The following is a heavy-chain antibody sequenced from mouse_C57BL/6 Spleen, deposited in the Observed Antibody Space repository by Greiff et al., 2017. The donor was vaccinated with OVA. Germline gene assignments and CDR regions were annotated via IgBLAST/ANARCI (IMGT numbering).Heavy chain of an antibody. V-gene: IGHV5-6*01. CDR1: GFTFSSYG. Sequence: EVLLVESGGDLVKPGGSLKLSCAASGFTFSSYGMSWVRQTPDKRLEWVATISSGGSYTYYPDSVKGRFTISRDNAKNTLYLQMSSLKSEDTAMYYCARQMILDYWGQGTSVTVSS. D-gene: IGHD2-4*01. J-gene: IGHJ4*01. CDR2: ISSGGSYT. CDR3: ARQMILDY.